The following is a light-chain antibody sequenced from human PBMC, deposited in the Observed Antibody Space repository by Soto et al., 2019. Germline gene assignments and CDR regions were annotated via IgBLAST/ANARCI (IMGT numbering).Light chain of an antibody. Sequence: QSALTQPASVSGSPGQSITISCTGTSSDVGGYNYVSWYQQHPGKAPKLIIHEVTKRPSGVPDRISGSKSGNTASLTVSGLQAEDEADYYCSSYADRNKFLFGGGTQLTVL. J-gene: IGLJ3*02. CDR3: SSYADRNKFL. V-gene: IGLV2-8*01. CDR2: EVT. CDR1: SSDVGGYNY.